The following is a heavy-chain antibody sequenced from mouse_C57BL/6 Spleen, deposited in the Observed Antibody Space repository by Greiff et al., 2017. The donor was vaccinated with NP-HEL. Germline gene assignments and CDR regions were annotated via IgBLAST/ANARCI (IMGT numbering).Heavy chain of an antibody. CDR3: TEGDYDRAY. CDR2: IRLKSDNYAT. CDR1: GFTFSNYW. V-gene: IGHV6-3*01. Sequence: EVKLQESGGGLVQPGGSMKLSCVASGFTFSNYWMNWVRQSPEKGLEWVAQIRLKSDNYATHYAESVKGRFTISRDDSKSSVYLQMNNLRAEDTGIYYCTEGDYDRAYWGQGTLVTVSA. J-gene: IGHJ3*01. D-gene: IGHD2-4*01.